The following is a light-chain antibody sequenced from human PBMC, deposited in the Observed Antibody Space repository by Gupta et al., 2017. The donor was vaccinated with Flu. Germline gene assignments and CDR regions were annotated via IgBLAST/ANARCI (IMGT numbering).Light chain of an antibody. J-gene: IGLJ3*02. CDR1: NIATKA. Sequence: SFVLTQLPSVSVASGQTARIACGGNNIATKAVHWYQQKPGQAPVLVVNDDSDRPSGLPERFSGSNSGNTATLSISRVEAGDEADYYCQVWDSSSDRGVFGGGTKLTVL. CDR3: QVWDSSSDRGV. CDR2: DDS. V-gene: IGLV3-21*02.